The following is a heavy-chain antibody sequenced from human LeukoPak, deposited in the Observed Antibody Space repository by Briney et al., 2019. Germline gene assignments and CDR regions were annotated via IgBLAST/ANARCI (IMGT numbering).Heavy chain of an antibody. CDR1: GFPFSSYG. J-gene: IGHJ3*02. CDR3: ARESPYYYDSSGYYADAFDI. Sequence: PGGSMRLSCAGSGFPFSSYGMNWVRQAPGKGLEWVSGISPGGGPTYYADSVKGRFTISRDNSKNTLYLQMNSLRAEDTAVYYCARESPYYYDSSGYYADAFDIWGQGTMVTVSS. V-gene: IGHV3-23*01. D-gene: IGHD3-22*01. CDR2: ISPGGGPT.